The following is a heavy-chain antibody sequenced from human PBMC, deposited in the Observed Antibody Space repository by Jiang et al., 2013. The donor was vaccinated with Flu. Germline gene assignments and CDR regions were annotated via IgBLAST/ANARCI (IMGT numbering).Heavy chain of an antibody. D-gene: IGHD6-13*01. CDR2: IYYSGST. Sequence: GSGLVKPSQTLSLTCTVSGGSISSGDYYWSWIRQPPGKGLEWIGYIYYSGSTYYNPSLKSRVTISVDTSKNQFSLKLSSVTAADTAVYYCARGFLIAAAGPDTLFDYWGQGTLVTVSS. CDR1: GGSISSGDYY. J-gene: IGHJ4*02. CDR3: ARGFLIAAAGPDTLFDY. V-gene: IGHV4-30-4*01.